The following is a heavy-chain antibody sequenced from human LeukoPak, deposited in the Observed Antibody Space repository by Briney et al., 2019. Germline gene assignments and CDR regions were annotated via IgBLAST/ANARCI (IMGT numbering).Heavy chain of an antibody. Sequence: SETLSPTCTVSGGSISSDYWSWIRQPPGKGLEWIGYIYTSGSTNYNPSLKSRVTISVDTSKNQFSLKLSSVTAADTAVYYCARGDYDSSGYPPDAFDIWGQGTMVTVSS. CDR3: ARGDYDSSGYPPDAFDI. CDR1: GGSISSDY. V-gene: IGHV4-4*09. D-gene: IGHD3-22*01. CDR2: IYTSGST. J-gene: IGHJ3*02.